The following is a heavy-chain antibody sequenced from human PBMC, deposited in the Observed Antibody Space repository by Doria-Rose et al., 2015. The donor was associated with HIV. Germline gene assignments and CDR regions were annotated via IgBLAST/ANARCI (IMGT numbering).Heavy chain of an antibody. CDR1: GGAFSSYA. CDR3: ARERSDGMDV. Sequence: ASGGAFSSYAITWVRQAPGQGLEWMGGLIPMFDTANYAQIFQGRVTITADESTSTAYMELSSLRSEDTAVYYCARERSDGMDVWVQGTTVTVSS. V-gene: IGHV1-69*01. CDR2: LIPMFDTA. D-gene: IGHD3-10*01. J-gene: IGHJ6*02.